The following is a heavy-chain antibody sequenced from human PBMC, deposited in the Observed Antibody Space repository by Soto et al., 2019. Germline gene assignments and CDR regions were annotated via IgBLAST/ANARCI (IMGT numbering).Heavy chain of an antibody. Sequence: GSLRLSCASAGFTFNNYWMHWVRQAPGRGLVWVSRINGDGSSTFYADSVKGRFTISRDNAKNTVYLQMNSLRVEDTAVYYCARGIQYRFGMDVWGQGTTVTSP. CDR1: GFTFNNYW. CDR3: ARGIQYRFGMDV. V-gene: IGHV3-74*01. J-gene: IGHJ6*02. D-gene: IGHD5-18*01. CDR2: INGDGSST.